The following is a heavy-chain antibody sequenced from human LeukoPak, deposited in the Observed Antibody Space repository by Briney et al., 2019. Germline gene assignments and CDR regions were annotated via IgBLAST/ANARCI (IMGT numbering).Heavy chain of an antibody. Sequence: PGGSLRLFCAASGFTFSSYAMHWVRQAPGKGLEWVAVISYDGSNKYYADSVKGRFTISRDNSKNTLYLQMNSLRAEDTAVYYCARDGSGFDIWGQGTMVTVSS. CDR1: GFTFSSYA. CDR2: ISYDGSNK. J-gene: IGHJ3*02. D-gene: IGHD2-15*01. CDR3: ARDGSGFDI. V-gene: IGHV3-30*04.